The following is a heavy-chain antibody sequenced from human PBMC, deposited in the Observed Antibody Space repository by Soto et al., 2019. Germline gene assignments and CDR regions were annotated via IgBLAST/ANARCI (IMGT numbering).Heavy chain of an antibody. Sequence: PGGSLRLSCAPSGFTFITYGMHWVRQAPGKGLEWVAVIWYDGSNQYYADSVKGRFTISRDNSKNVLYLQMNSLRAEDTAVYYCARDLGAFNYGSAYFDYWGQGTPVTVSS. V-gene: IGHV3-33*01. CDR2: IWYDGSNQ. D-gene: IGHD3-10*01. J-gene: IGHJ4*02. CDR1: GFTFITYG. CDR3: ARDLGAFNYGSAYFDY.